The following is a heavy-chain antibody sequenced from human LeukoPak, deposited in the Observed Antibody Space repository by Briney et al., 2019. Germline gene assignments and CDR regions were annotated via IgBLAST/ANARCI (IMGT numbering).Heavy chain of an antibody. D-gene: IGHD3-16*01. J-gene: IGHJ4*02. CDR3: ARVQGGDPSIDY. CDR2: INESGST. Sequence: SETLSLTCTVYGGSFTAYYWSWIRQPPGKGLGWIGEINESGSTNYNPSLKSRITISVDTSKNQFSLKLNSVTAADTAVYYCARVQGGDPSIDYWGQGTLVTVSS. CDR1: GGSFTAYY. V-gene: IGHV4-34*01.